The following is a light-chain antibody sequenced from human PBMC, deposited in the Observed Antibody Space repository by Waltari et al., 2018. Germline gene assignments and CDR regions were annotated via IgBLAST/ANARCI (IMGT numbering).Light chain of an antibody. CDR3: VLYMTSGISV. J-gene: IGLJ3*02. CDR2: NTN. CDR1: SGSVSTSYY. Sequence: QTVVTQEPSFSVSPGGTVTLTCGLSSGSVSTSYYPSWYQQTPGRPPRTPIYNTNTRVSGFPDRFSGAILGNKAALTITGAQADDESDYYCVLYMTSGISVFGGGTKLTVL. V-gene: IGLV8-61*01.